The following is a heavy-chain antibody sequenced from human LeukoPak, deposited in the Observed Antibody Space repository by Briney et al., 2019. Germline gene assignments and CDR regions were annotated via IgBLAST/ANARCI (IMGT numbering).Heavy chain of an antibody. CDR3: ARDPPAVTANTYG. Sequence: GGSLRLSCVASGFTFSSYYMSWVRQAPGKGLEWVSLIYSGGTTYYADSVKGRFTISRDGSKNTLYLQMNSLRVEDTAVYYCARDPPAVTANTYGWGQGTLVTVSS. CDR2: IYSGGTT. J-gene: IGHJ4*02. V-gene: IGHV3-66*01. CDR1: GFTFSSYY. D-gene: IGHD5-18*01.